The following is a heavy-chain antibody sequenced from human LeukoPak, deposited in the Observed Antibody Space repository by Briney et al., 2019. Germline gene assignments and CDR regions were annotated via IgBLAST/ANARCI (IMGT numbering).Heavy chain of an antibody. CDR1: GFTFRSYG. CDR3: ARGSGAAAGAFDY. J-gene: IGHJ4*02. CDR2: VWYDGNNK. Sequence: PGRSLRLPCAASGFTFRSYGMHWVRQAPGKGLEWVAIVWYDGNNKYYADSVKGRFTVSRDNSKDTVSLQLNSLRAEDTAVYYCARGSGAAAGAFDYWGQGTLVTVPS. D-gene: IGHD6-13*01. V-gene: IGHV3-33*01.